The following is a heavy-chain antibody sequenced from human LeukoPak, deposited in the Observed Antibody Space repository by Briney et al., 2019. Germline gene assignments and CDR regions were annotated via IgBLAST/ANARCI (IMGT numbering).Heavy chain of an antibody. CDR3: ARDLTPVTTATQGLYYYYMDV. V-gene: IGHV3-23*01. J-gene: IGHJ6*03. D-gene: IGHD4-17*01. CDR2: ISGSGGST. Sequence: PGRSLRLSCAASGFTFSSYAMSWVRQAPGKGLEWVSAISGSGGSTYYADSVKGRFTISRDNSKNTLYLQMNSLRAEDTAVYYCARDLTPVTTATQGLYYYYMDVWGKGTTVTVSS. CDR1: GFTFSSYA.